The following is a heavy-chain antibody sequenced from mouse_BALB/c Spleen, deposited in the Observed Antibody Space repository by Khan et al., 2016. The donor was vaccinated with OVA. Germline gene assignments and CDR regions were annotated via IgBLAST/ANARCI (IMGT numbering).Heavy chain of an antibody. Sequence: VQLQESGGDLVKPGGSLKLSCAASGFTFNSYVMSWVRQTPDKRLEWVAAISSGGSYTNYPDSVKGRFTLSRDNAKNTLYLQMSSLKSEDTAMYYCTRHRFTTAAAWFAYWGQGTLVTVSA. D-gene: IGHD1-2*01. J-gene: IGHJ3*01. CDR2: ISSGGSYT. CDR3: TRHRFTTAAAWFAY. CDR1: GFTFNSYV. V-gene: IGHV5-6*01.